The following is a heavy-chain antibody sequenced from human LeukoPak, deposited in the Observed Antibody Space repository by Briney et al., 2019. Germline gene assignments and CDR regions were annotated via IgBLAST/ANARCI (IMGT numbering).Heavy chain of an antibody. Sequence: PGGSLILSCAASGFTFSDYYMNWIRQAPGKGLEWISYISSTGGTIYYADSVKGRFTISRGNAKNSLYLQMNSLRAEDTAVYYCASHPGEFDYWGQGTLVTVSS. D-gene: IGHD1-14*01. CDR1: GFTFSDYY. J-gene: IGHJ4*02. V-gene: IGHV3-11*04. CDR3: ASHPGEFDY. CDR2: ISSTGGTI.